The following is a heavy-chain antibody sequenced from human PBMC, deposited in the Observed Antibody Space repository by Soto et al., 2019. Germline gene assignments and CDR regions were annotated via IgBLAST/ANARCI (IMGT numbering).Heavy chain of an antibody. CDR1: GFTFMSYA. CDR3: ARSRSGAVADSFDF. D-gene: IGHD3-10*01. Sequence: GWSLRLSCAASGFTFMSYAIHWVRQAPGKGLEWVAVISRDGTNKYYVDSVKGRFTISRDNSKDTVYLQMNSLRDEDSAMFYCARSRSGAVADSFDFWGQGTLVTVSS. CDR2: ISRDGTNK. J-gene: IGHJ4*02. V-gene: IGHV3-30*04.